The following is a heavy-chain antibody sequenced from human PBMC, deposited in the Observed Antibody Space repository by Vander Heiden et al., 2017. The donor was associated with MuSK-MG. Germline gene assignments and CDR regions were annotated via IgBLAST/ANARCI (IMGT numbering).Heavy chain of an antibody. D-gene: IGHD2-15*01. CDR2: IYPGDSDT. J-gene: IGHJ4*02. CDR3: ARSLHRFHCSGGSCYSEGYYFDY. V-gene: IGHV5-51*01. CDR1: GYSFTSYW. Sequence: EVQLVQSGAEVKKPGESLKISCKGSGYSFTSYWIGWVRQMPGKGLEWMGIIYPGDSDTRYSPSFQGQVTISADKSISTAYLQWSSLKASDTAMYYCARSLHRFHCSGGSCYSEGYYFDYWGQGTLVTVSS.